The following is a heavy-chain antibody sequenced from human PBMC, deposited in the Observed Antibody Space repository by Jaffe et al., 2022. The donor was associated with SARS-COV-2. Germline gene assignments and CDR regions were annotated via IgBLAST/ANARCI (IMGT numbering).Heavy chain of an antibody. CDR3: AKTPGAYQLLPFDY. CDR1: GFTFDDYA. V-gene: IGHV3-9*01. Sequence: EVQLVESGGGLVQPGRSLRLSCAASGFTFDDYAMHWVRQAPGKGLEWVSGISWNSGSIGYADSVKGRFTISRDNAKNSLYLQMNSLRAEDTALYYCAKTPGAYQLLPFDYWGQGTLVTVSS. CDR2: ISWNSGSI. J-gene: IGHJ4*02. D-gene: IGHD2-2*01.